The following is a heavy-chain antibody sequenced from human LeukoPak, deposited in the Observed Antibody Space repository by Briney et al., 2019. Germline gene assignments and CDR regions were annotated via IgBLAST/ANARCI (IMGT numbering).Heavy chain of an antibody. CDR2: ISWNSGSI. CDR3: AEDGWDGYNPNYFDY. CDR1: GFTFDDYA. V-gene: IGHV3-9*01. D-gene: IGHD5-24*01. Sequence: PGRSLRLSCAASGFTFDDYAMHWVRQAPGKGLEWVSGISWNSGSIGYADSVKGRFTISRDNAKNSLYLQMNSLRAEDTALYYCAEDGWDGYNPNYFDYWGQGTLVTVSS. J-gene: IGHJ4*02.